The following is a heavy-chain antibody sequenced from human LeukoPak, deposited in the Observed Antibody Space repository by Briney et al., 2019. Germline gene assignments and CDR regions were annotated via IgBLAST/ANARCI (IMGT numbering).Heavy chain of an antibody. D-gene: IGHD5-24*01. V-gene: IGHV3-23*01. CDR1: GFTFSSYA. CDR3: AKVSGEMATIGDYYYMDV. J-gene: IGHJ6*03. CDR2: ISGSGGST. Sequence: GGSLRLSCAASGFTFSSYAMSWVRQAPGKGLEWVSAISGSGGSTYYADSVKGRFTVSRDNSKNTPYLQMNSLRAEDTAVYYCAKVSGEMATIGDYYYMDVWGKGTTVTVSS.